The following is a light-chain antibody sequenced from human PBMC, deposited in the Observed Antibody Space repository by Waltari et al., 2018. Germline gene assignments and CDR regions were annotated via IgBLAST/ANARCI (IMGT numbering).Light chain of an antibody. CDR1: QSVLYSSNNKNY. CDR2: WAS. CDR3: QQYSSTPIT. J-gene: IGKJ5*01. Sequence: DIVMTQSPDSLAVSLGERATINCKSSQSVLYSSNNKNYLAWYQQKPGQPPKLLIYWASTRESGVPDRFSGSGSGTDFTLPISSLQAEDVAFYYCQQYSSTPITFGQGTRLEIK. V-gene: IGKV4-1*01.